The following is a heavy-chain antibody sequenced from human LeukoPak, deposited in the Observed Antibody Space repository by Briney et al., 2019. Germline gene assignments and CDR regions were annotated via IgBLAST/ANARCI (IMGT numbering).Heavy chain of an antibody. CDR1: GFTFDDYA. V-gene: IGHV3-9*01. J-gene: IGHJ3*02. Sequence: PGRSLTLSCAASGFTFDDYAMHWVRQTPGKGLEWVSGISWNSNSIGYADSVKGRFTISRDNAKNSLHLQMNSLRAEDTAVYYCAREAYSNYYDSSGPDAFDIWGQGTMVTVSS. CDR2: ISWNSNSI. CDR3: AREAYSNYYDSSGPDAFDI. D-gene: IGHD3-22*01.